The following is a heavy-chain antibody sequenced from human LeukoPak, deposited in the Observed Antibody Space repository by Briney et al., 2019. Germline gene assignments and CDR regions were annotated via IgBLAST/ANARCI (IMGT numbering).Heavy chain of an antibody. V-gene: IGHV1-69*04. Sequence: SVKVSCKASGGTFSSYAISWVRQAPGQGLEWMGRIIPILGIANYARKFQGRVTITADKSTSTAYMELSSLRSEDTAVYYCARGRVATTPFDYWGQGTLVTVSS. CDR3: ARGRVATTPFDY. D-gene: IGHD5-24*01. J-gene: IGHJ4*02. CDR1: GGTFSSYA. CDR2: IIPILGIA.